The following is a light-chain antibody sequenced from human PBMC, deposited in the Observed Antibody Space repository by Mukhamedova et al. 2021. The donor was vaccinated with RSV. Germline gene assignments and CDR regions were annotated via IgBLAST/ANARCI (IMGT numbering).Light chain of an antibody. V-gene: IGLV2-14*01. CDR2: EVS. J-gene: IGLJ2*01. Sequence: GTSSDVGGYKYVSWYQQHPGKAPKLMIYEVSNRPSGVSNRFSASKSGNTASLTISWLQAEDEADYYCSSYTTRTNPGVIFVGGTKLT. CDR3: SSYTTRTNPGVI. CDR1: SSDVGGYKY.